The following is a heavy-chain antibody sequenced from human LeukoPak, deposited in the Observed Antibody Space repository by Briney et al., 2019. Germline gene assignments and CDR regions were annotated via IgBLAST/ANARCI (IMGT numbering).Heavy chain of an antibody. Sequence: GGSLRLSCEPSGFSLRSFWMTWVRQAPGKGPEWVANINQEGSEKYYGDSVKGRFTISRDNAKNTLYLEMNRLRAEDQAVYYCARVRFFEWSDYWGQGTLVTVSS. CDR2: INQEGSEK. V-gene: IGHV3-7*01. J-gene: IGHJ4*02. CDR3: ARVRFFEWSDY. D-gene: IGHD3-9*01. CDR1: GFSLRSFW.